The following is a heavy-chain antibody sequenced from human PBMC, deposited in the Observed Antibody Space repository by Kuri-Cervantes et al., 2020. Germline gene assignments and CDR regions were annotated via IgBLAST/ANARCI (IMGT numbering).Heavy chain of an antibody. CDR3: AREAVAGTLPLDY. D-gene: IGHD6-19*01. Sequence: ASVKVSCKASGYTFTSYDINWVRQATGQGLEWMGWINTNTGNPTYAQGFTGRFVFSLDTSVSTAYLQISSLKAEDTAVYYCAREAVAGTLPLDYWGQGTLVTVSS. J-gene: IGHJ4*02. CDR1: GYTFTSYD. CDR2: INTNTGNP. V-gene: IGHV7-4-1*02.